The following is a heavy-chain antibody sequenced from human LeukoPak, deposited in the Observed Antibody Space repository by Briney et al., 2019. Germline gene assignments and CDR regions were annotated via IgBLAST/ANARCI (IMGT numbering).Heavy chain of an antibody. D-gene: IGHD4-17*01. Sequence: SETLSLTCTVSGGSISSGGYYWSWIRQHPGKGPEWIGNIYFSGTTYYNPSLKSRVTISVDTSKNQFSLKLSSVTAADTAVYYSARGPNYGDHYDYWGQGTLVTVSS. CDR3: ARGPNYGDHYDY. CDR1: GGSISSGGYY. J-gene: IGHJ4*02. CDR2: IYFSGTT. V-gene: IGHV4-31*03.